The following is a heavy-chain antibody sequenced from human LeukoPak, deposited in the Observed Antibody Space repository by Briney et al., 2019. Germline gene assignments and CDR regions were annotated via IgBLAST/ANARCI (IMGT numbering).Heavy chain of an antibody. CDR1: GGSFSGYY. CDR3: ARHDLYSRNFDY. CDR2: INHSGST. V-gene: IGHV4-34*01. Sequence: SETLSLTCAVYGGSFSGYYWSWIRQPPGKGLGWIGEINHSGSTNYNPSLKSRVTISVDTSKNQFSLKLSSVTAADTAVYYCARHDLYSRNFDYWGQGTLVTVSS. D-gene: IGHD6-13*01. J-gene: IGHJ4*02.